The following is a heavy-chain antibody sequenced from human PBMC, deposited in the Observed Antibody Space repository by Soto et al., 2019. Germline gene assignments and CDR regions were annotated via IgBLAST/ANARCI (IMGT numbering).Heavy chain of an antibody. CDR2: ISGSGGST. D-gene: IGHD3-22*01. J-gene: IGHJ4*02. Sequence: GGSLRLSCAASGFTFSSYAMSWVRQAPGKGLEWVSAISGSGGSTYYADSVKGRFTISRDNSKNTLYLQMNSLRAEDTAVYYCAKDMIVVVITTGNFDYWGKGTRVPVSS. CDR3: AKDMIVVVITTGNFDY. V-gene: IGHV3-23*01. CDR1: GFTFSSYA.